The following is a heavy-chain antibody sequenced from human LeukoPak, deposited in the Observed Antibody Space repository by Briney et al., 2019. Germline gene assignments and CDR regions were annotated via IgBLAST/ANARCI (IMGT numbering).Heavy chain of an antibody. J-gene: IGHJ5*02. Sequence: PGRSLRLSCAASGFTFSSYAMHWVRQAPGKGLEWVAVISYDGSNKYYADSVKGRFTISRDNSKNTLYLQMNSLRAEDTAVYYYARDQLNCSGGSCRNWFDPWGQGTLVTVSS. V-gene: IGHV3-30-3*01. CDR2: ISYDGSNK. D-gene: IGHD2-15*01. CDR3: ARDQLNCSGGSCRNWFDP. CDR1: GFTFSSYA.